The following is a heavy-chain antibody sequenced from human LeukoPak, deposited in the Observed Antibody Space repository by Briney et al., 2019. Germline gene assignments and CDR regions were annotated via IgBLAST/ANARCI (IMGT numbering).Heavy chain of an antibody. J-gene: IGHJ3*02. Sequence: SETLSLTCTVSGGSISSGDYYWSWIRQPPGKGLEWIGYIYYSGSTYYNPSLKSRVTISVDASKNQFSLKLSSVTAADTAVYYCASEPGYSHGYSAFDIWGQGTMVTVSS. CDR1: GGSISSGDYY. CDR3: ASEPGYSHGYSAFDI. D-gene: IGHD5-18*01. CDR2: IYYSGST. V-gene: IGHV4-30-4*08.